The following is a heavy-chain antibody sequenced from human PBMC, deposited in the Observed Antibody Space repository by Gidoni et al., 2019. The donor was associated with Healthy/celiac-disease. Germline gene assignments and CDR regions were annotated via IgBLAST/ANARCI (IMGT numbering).Heavy chain of an antibody. CDR3: ARTHVADSSGPNWFDP. D-gene: IGHD3-22*01. CDR1: GVTFSSYA. V-gene: IGHV3-30*04. Sequence: QVQLVESGGGVGQPGRSLRRSCAASGVTFSSYAMHWVRQAPGKGLEWVAVISYDGSNKYYADSVKGRFTISRDNSKNTLYLQMNSLRAEDTAVYYCARTHVADSSGPNWFDPWGQGTLVTVSS. J-gene: IGHJ5*02. CDR2: ISYDGSNK.